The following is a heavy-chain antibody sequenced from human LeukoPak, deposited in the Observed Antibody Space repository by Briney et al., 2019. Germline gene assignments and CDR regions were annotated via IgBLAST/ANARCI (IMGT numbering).Heavy chain of an antibody. CDR3: ASMSRDGYNNFRFDY. CDR1: GGSISSSSYY. Sequence: SETLSLTCTVSGGSISSSSYYWGWIRQPPGKGLEWIGSIYYSGSTYYNPSLKSRVTISVDTSKNQFSLKLSSVTAADTAVYYCASMSRDGYNNFRFDYWGQGTLVTVSS. D-gene: IGHD5-24*01. J-gene: IGHJ4*02. CDR2: IYYSGST. V-gene: IGHV4-39*07.